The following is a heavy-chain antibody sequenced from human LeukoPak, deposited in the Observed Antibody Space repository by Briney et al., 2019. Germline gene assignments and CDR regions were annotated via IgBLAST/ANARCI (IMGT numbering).Heavy chain of an antibody. V-gene: IGHV1-46*01. D-gene: IGHD3-10*01. CDR3: ARVIRWFDP. CDR1: GYTFISYD. Sequence: GASVKVSCTASGYTFISYDINWVRQAPGQGLEWMGIINPSGGSTSYAQKFQGRVTMTRDTSTSTVYMELSSLRSEDTAVYYCARVIRWFDPWGQGTLVTVSS. J-gene: IGHJ5*02. CDR2: INPSGGST.